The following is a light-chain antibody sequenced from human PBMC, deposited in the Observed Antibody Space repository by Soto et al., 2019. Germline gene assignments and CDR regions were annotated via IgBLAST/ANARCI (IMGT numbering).Light chain of an antibody. CDR2: KAS. V-gene: IGKV1-5*03. Sequence: DIQMTQSPSTLSGSVGDRVTITCRASQTISSWLAWYQQKPGKAPKLLIYKASTLKSGVPSRFSGSGSGTEFTLTISSLQPEDFATYYCQQLNSYPHTFGQGTRLEIK. CDR3: QQLNSYPHT. J-gene: IGKJ5*01. CDR1: QTISSW.